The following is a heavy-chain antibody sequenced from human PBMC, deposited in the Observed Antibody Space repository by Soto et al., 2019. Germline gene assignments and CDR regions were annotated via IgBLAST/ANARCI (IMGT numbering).Heavy chain of an antibody. V-gene: IGHV3-48*01. J-gene: IGHJ4*02. D-gene: IGHD6-19*01. Sequence: EVQLVESGGGLVQPGGSLRLSCAASGFTFSSYSMNWVRQASGKGLEWVSYISSSSSTIYYADSVKGRFTISRDNAKNSLYLQMNSLRAEDTAVYYCAGGIAVAEESDFDYWGQGTLVTVSS. CDR2: ISSSSSTI. CDR3: AGGIAVAEESDFDY. CDR1: GFTFSSYS.